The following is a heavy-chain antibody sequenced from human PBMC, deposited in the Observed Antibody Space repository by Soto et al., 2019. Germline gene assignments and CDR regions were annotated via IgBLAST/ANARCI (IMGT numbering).Heavy chain of an antibody. J-gene: IGHJ5*02. D-gene: IGHD6-13*01. V-gene: IGHV4-31*03. Sequence: QVQLQESGPGLVKPSQTLSLTCTVSGGSISSGGYYWSWIRQHPGQGLEWIGYIYYSGSTYYNPSLKGRVPISVDKSTNHFSLKLSSGTAADTAVYYCARGAMPPSSSRQSGWFDPWGQGTLVTVSS. CDR2: IYYSGST. CDR1: GGSISSGGYY. CDR3: ARGAMPPSSSRQSGWFDP.